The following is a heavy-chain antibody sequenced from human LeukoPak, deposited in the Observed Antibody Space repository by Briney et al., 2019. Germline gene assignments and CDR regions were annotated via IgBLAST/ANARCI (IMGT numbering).Heavy chain of an antibody. CDR2: IYYSGST. Sequence: MASETLSLTCTVSGGSISSYDWSWIRQPPGKGLEWIGYIYYSGSTNYNPSLKSRVTISVDTSKNQFSLKLSSVTAADTAVYYCARGCPYGGNPGHFDLWGRGTLVTVSS. CDR1: GGSISSYD. CDR3: ARGCPYGGNPGHFDL. D-gene: IGHD4-23*01. J-gene: IGHJ2*01. V-gene: IGHV4-59*01.